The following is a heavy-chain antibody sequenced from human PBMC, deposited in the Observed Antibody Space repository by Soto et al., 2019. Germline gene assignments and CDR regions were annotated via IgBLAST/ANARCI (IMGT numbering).Heavy chain of an antibody. CDR1: GFTFSSYA. V-gene: IGHV3-30-3*01. D-gene: IGHD4-17*01. CDR3: ITTTVTKLDWYFDL. J-gene: IGHJ2*01. CDR2: ISYDGSNK. Sequence: QVQLVESGGGVVQPGRSLRLSCAASGFTFSSYAMHWVRQAPGKGLEWVAVISYDGSNKYYADSVKGRFTISRDNSKNTLDLQMNSLRAEDTAVYYCITTTVTKLDWYFDLWGRGTLVTVSS.